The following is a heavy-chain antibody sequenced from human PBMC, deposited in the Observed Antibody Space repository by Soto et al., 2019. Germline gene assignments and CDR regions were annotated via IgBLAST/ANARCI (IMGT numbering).Heavy chain of an antibody. CDR3: ARGRAPHSSGYYPFDY. V-gene: IGHV4-34*01. J-gene: IGHJ4*02. CDR2: INHSGST. Sequence: SETLSLTCAVYGGSFSGYYWSWIRQPPGKGLEWIGEINHSGSTNYNPSLKSRVTISVDTSKNQFSLKLSSVTAAGTAVYYCARGRAPHSSGYYPFDYWGQGTLVTVSS. D-gene: IGHD3-22*01. CDR1: GGSFSGYY.